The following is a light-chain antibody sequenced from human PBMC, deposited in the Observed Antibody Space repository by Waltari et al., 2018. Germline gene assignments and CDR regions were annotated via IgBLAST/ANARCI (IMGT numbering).Light chain of an antibody. Sequence: QSALTQPRSVSGSPGQSVTISCTGTKSDVGGYNWVSWYQQHPGKAPKVIIYDVTKRPSGVPDRFSGSKSGDMASLTISGIQADDEADYYCCSFAGTPYVCGTGTKVIVL. J-gene: IGLJ1*01. CDR3: CSFAGTPYV. CDR1: KSDVGGYNW. CDR2: DVT. V-gene: IGLV2-11*01.